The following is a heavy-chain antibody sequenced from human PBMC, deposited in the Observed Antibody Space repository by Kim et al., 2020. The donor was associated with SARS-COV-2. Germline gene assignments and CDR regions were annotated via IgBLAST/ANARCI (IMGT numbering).Heavy chain of an antibody. V-gene: IGHV4-4*02. CDR3: ARDHDTIVGATGVDY. D-gene: IGHD1-26*01. CDR2: IYHSGST. J-gene: IGHJ4*02. CDR1: GGSISSSNW. Sequence: SETLSLTCAVSGGSISSSNWWSWVRQPPGKGLEWIGEIYHSGSTNYNPSLKSRVTISVDKSKNQFSLKLSSVTAADTAVYYCARDHDTIVGATGVDYWGQGTLVTVSS.